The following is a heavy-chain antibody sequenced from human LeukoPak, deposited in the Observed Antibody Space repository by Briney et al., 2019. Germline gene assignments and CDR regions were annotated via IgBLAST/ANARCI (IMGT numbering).Heavy chain of an antibody. CDR1: GGSFSGYY. J-gene: IGHJ4*02. V-gene: IGHV4-34*01. CDR3: ARGRGGYSYGFPPFFDY. CDR2: INHSGST. D-gene: IGHD5-18*01. Sequence: SETLSLTCAVYGGSFSGYYWSWIRQPPGKGLEWIGEINHSGSTNYNPSLKSRVTISVDTSKNQFSLKLSSVTAADTAVYYCARGRGGYSYGFPPFFDYWGQGTLVTVPS.